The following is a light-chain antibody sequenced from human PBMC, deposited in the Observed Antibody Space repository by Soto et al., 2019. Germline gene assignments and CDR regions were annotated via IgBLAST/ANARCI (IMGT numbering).Light chain of an antibody. V-gene: IGLV1-44*01. Sequence: QSVLTQPPSASGTPGQRVTISCSGSSSNIGRNTVNWYQQLPGTAPKVLIYSNNQRPSGVPDRLSGSKSGTSASLAISGLQSEDEADYYCAAWDDSLNAVVFDGGTQLTVL. CDR1: SSNIGRNT. CDR2: SNN. CDR3: AAWDDSLNAVV. J-gene: IGLJ2*01.